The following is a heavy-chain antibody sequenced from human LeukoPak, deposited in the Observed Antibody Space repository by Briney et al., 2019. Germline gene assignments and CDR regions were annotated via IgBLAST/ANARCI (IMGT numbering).Heavy chain of an antibody. CDR1: GYTFTTYD. D-gene: IGHD2-8*02. Sequence: ASVKVSCKVSGYTFTTYDFNWVRQAAGQGLEWMGWFSPYNGHTNLAQKLQDRVTMTTDTSTNTAYMELRSLRSDDTAVYYCARHRAGGYCAVGDCFVHTFWGQGTLVTVSS. CDR2: FSPYNGHT. CDR3: ARHRAGGYCAVGDCFVHTF. V-gene: IGHV1-18*01. J-gene: IGHJ4*02.